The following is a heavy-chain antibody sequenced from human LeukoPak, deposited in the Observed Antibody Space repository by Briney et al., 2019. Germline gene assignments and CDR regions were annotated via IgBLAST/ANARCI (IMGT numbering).Heavy chain of an antibody. CDR3: ASLLNGGVSHWFDP. V-gene: IGHV4-39*01. CDR1: GGSVSSSNYY. D-gene: IGHD7-27*01. Sequence: PSETLSLTCTVSGGSVSSSNYYWGWIRQPPGKGLEWIGSVFYSGNTYYHPSLKSRVTMSVDMSKNQFSLKLSSVTAADTAVYYCASLLNGGVSHWFDPWGQGTLVTVSS. CDR2: VFYSGNT. J-gene: IGHJ5*02.